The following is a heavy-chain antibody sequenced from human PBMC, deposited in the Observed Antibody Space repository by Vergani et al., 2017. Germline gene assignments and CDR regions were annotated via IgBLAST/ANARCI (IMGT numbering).Heavy chain of an antibody. D-gene: IGHD3-10*01. J-gene: IGHJ5*02. CDR1: GGSITSGSFY. CDR3: ARDSWTSELRGVYWFDT. V-gene: IGHV4-61*02. CDR2: MHSSGTT. Sequence: QVQLHESGPGLVKPSQTLSLTCTVSGGSITSGSFYWSWIRQPAGKGLEWIGRMHSSGTTNYNPSLKSRVTLSVDTSKNQLSLRMTSVTAADTAVYYCARDSWTSELRGVYWFDTWGQGTLVSVSS.